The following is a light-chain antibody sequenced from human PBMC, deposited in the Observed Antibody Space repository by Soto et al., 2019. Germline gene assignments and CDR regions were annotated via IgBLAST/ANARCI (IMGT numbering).Light chain of an antibody. V-gene: IGLV1-47*01. CDR1: RANIGNKY. J-gene: IGLJ2*01. CDR2: GNN. Sequence: QSVLTQPPSASGTPGQRVTISCSGSRANIGNKYVDWYQQVPGTAPKLLIYGNNQRPSGVPDRFSGSKSGTSASLAISGLRSEDEADYYCAAWDARLSVVFGGGPKLTVL. CDR3: AAWDARLSVV.